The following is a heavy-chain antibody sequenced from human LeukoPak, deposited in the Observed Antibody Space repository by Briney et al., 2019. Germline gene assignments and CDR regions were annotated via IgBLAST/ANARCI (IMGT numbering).Heavy chain of an antibody. V-gene: IGHV4-61*02. CDR2: IYTSGST. CDR3: ARGKIVVVPAAISYYYYMDV. J-gene: IGHJ6*03. D-gene: IGHD2-2*02. Sequence: SETLSLTCTVSGGSISSGSYYWSWIRQPAGKGLEWIGRIYTSGSTNYSPSLKSRVTISVDTSKNQFSLKLSSVTAADTAVYYCARGKIVVVPAAISYYYYMDVWGKGTTVTVSS. CDR1: GGSISSGSYY.